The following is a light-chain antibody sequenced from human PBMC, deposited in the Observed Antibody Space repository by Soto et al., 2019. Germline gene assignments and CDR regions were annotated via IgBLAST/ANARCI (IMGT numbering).Light chain of an antibody. CDR1: QSASSSY. CDR2: GAS. Sequence: EIVLTQSPGTLSLSPGERATLSCRASQSASSSYLAWYQQKPGQAPRLLIYGASSRATGIPDRFSGSGSGTDFTLIISRLEPEDFAVYYCHQYGSSPSYTFGQGTKLEIK. CDR3: HQYGSSPSYT. J-gene: IGKJ2*01. V-gene: IGKV3-20*01.